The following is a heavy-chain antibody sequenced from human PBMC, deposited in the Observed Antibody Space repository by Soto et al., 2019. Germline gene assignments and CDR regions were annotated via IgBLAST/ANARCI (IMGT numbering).Heavy chain of an antibody. CDR3: ARDPVVVVAARYGMDV. Sequence: QVQLVQSGAEVKKPGSSVKVSCKASGGTFSSYAISWVRQAPGQGLEWMGGIIPIFGTANYAQKFQGRVTITADESTSTAYMGLSSLRSGATAVYYCARDPVVVVAARYGMDVWGQGTTVTVSS. J-gene: IGHJ6*02. CDR1: GGTFSSYA. D-gene: IGHD2-15*01. V-gene: IGHV1-69*12. CDR2: IIPIFGTA.